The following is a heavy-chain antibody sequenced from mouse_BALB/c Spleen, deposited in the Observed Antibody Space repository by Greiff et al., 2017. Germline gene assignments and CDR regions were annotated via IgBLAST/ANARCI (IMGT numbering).Heavy chain of an antibody. J-gene: IGHJ2*01. CDR1: GFTFSSYG. CDR3: ARQPPYYFDY. Sequence: EVQLVESGGDLVKPGGSLKLSCAASGFTFSSYGMSWVRQTPDKRLEWVATISSGGSYTYYPDSVKGRFTISRDNAKNTLYLQMSSLKSEDTAMYYCARQPPYYFDYWGQGTTLTVSS. CDR2: ISSGGSYT. V-gene: IGHV5-6*01.